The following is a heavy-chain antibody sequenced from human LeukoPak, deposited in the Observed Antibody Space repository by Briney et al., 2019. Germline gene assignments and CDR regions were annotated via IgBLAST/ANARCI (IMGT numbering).Heavy chain of an antibody. J-gene: IGHJ4*02. Sequence: SETLSLTCTVSGGSISSSSYYWGWIRQPPGKGLEWIGSIYYSGSTYYNPSLKSRVTISVDTSKNQFSLKLSSVTAADTAVYYCASTRPSIAVAGVRYWGQGTLVTVSS. CDR2: IYYSGST. CDR1: GGSISSSSYY. D-gene: IGHD6-19*01. V-gene: IGHV4-39*01. CDR3: ASTRPSIAVAGVRY.